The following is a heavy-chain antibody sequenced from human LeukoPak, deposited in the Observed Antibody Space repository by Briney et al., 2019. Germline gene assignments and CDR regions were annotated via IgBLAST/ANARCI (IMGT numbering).Heavy chain of an antibody. CDR1: GFTFRTSG. D-gene: IGHD3/OR15-3a*01. J-gene: IGHJ4*02. V-gene: IGHV3-33*01. Sequence: QSGGSLRLSCAASGFTFRTSGMHWVRQAPGKGLEWVAIDGTNTYYTDSVKGRFTISRDNSKNTLYLQMNSLSGEDTAVYYCARDKDWYLDNWGQGTLVTVSS. CDR2: DGTNT. CDR3: ARDKDWYLDN.